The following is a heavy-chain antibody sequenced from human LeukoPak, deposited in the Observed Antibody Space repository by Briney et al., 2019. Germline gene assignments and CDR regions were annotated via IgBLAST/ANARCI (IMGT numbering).Heavy chain of an antibody. V-gene: IGHV1-18*01. D-gene: IGHD3-22*01. J-gene: IGHJ3*02. Sequence: EASVKVSCKASGYTFTSYGISWVRQAPGQGLEWMGWISAYNGNINYAQKLQGRVTMTTDTSTSTAYMELRSLRSDDTAVYYCARDLIDYYDSSGYRRGRAFDIWGQGTMVTVSS. CDR1: GYTFTSYG. CDR3: ARDLIDYYDSSGYRRGRAFDI. CDR2: ISAYNGNI.